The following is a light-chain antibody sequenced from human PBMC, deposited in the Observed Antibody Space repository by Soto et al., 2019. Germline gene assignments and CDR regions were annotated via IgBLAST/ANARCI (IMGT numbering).Light chain of an antibody. CDR2: GAS. Sequence: EIVMTQSPATLSVSPGERATLSCRASQSVTSNLAWYQQKPGQAPRLLIYGASTRATGIPARFSGSGSGTESTLTISSLQSEDFAVYYCQQYNNWPPTFGQGTPLEIK. CDR3: QQYNNWPPT. V-gene: IGKV3-15*01. J-gene: IGKJ5*01. CDR1: QSVTSN.